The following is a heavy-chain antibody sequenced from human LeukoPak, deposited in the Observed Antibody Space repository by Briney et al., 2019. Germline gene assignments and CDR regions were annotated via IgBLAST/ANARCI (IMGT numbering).Heavy chain of an antibody. J-gene: IGHJ4*02. D-gene: IGHD2-15*01. V-gene: IGHV3-48*01. Sequence: GGSLRLSCAASGFTFSSYSMNWVRQAPGKGLEWVSYISSSSSTIYYADSVKGRFTISRDNAKNSLYLQMNSVRAEDTAVYYCEATGYCSGGSCYSFDYWGQGTLVTVSS. CDR2: ISSSSSTI. CDR3: EATGYCSGGSCYSFDY. CDR1: GFTFSSYS.